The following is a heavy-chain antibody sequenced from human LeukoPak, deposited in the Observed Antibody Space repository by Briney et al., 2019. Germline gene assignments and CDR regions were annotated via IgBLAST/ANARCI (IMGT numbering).Heavy chain of an antibody. CDR1: GYTFTNSH. V-gene: IGHV1-46*01. CDR3: ARDAYNYYYSDY. Sequence: ASVKVSCKASGYTFTNSHMHWVRQAPGQGLEWMGLINPSGGTTTYAQKFQGRVTMTRDTSTSTVYMELSSLRSEDTAVYYCARDAYNYYYSDYWGQGTLVTVSS. CDR2: INPSGGTT. J-gene: IGHJ4*02. D-gene: IGHD5-24*01.